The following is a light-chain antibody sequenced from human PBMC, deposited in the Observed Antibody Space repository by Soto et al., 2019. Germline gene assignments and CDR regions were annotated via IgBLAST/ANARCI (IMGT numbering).Light chain of an antibody. CDR1: AVITTS. CDR2: AAS. J-gene: IGKJ2*01. CDR3: QQSYDYPFT. V-gene: IGKV1-39*01. Sequence: DIQMTQSPPSLSASVGDRVTITCRASAVITTSVNWYHQRPGQVPRLLIYAASILESGVPSRFSGSGSRTDFTLTISNIQPEDFATYYCQQSYDYPFTFGQGTKVDIK.